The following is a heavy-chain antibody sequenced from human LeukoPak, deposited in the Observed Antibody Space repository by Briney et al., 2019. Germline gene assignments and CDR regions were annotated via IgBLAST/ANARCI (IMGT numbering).Heavy chain of an antibody. V-gene: IGHV4-39*01. CDR1: GVSISSSNYY. CDR2: IYSSGST. J-gene: IGHJ5*02. Sequence: TSETLSLTCTVSGVSISSSNYYWGWIRQPPGKGLEWIGNIYSSGSTYFNSSLKSRVTISIDTSKNQVSLKMSSVTAADTAVYYCARAYSSSWYFNWFDPWGQGTLVTVSS. D-gene: IGHD6-13*01. CDR3: ARAYSSSWYFNWFDP.